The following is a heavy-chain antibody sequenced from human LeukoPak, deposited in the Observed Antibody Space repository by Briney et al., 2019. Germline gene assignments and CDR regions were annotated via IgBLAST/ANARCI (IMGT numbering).Heavy chain of an antibody. V-gene: IGHV1-2*02. D-gene: IGHD2-8*01. J-gene: IGHJ4*02. Sequence: GASVKVSCKASGYTFTNYDINWVRQAPGQGLEWMGWINPNSGGTNYVQKFQGRVTMTWDTSITTAYMELSTLISDDTALYYCAREGGNGGFDYWGQGTLLTVSS. CDR2: INPNSGGT. CDR3: AREGGNGGFDY. CDR1: GYTFTNYD.